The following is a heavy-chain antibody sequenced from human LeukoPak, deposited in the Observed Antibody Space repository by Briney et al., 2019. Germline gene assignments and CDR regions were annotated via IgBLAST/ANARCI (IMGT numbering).Heavy chain of an antibody. Sequence: PGGSLRLSCATSGFTFCTHSMSWVRQAPGKGLEWVSGISGSGDRTHYADSVKGRFTISRDNSKNTVTLQMNSLTVDDTAVYYCAKYCVTTTCYERLFDFWGQGTLVTVSS. J-gene: IGHJ4*02. D-gene: IGHD2-2*01. CDR3: AKYCVTTTCYERLFDF. V-gene: IGHV3-23*01. CDR1: GFTFCTHS. CDR2: ISGSGDRT.